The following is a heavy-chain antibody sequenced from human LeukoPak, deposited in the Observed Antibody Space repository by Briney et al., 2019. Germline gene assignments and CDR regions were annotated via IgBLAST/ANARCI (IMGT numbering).Heavy chain of an antibody. J-gene: IGHJ6*02. V-gene: IGHV3-43*02. CDR2: ISGDGSST. CDR1: GFTFDDYA. CDR3: AKVMRVTEGYYDFWSGYYQGYYYYGMDV. D-gene: IGHD3-3*01. Sequence: PGGSLRLSCAASGFTFDDYAMHWVRQAPGKGLEWVSLISGDGSSTYYADSVKGRFTISGDNSKNSLYLQMNSLRTEDTALYYCAKVMRVTEGYYDFWSGYYQGYYYYGMDVWGQGTTVTVSS.